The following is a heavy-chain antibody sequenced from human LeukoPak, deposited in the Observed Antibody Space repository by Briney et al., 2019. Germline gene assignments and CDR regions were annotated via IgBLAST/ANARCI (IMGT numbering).Heavy chain of an antibody. CDR2: ISPSGGST. CDR3: ARTSGYTFDY. V-gene: IGHV1-46*01. J-gene: IGHJ4*02. D-gene: IGHD3-22*01. Sequence: ASVKVSCKASGYTFTTYYIHWVRQAPGQGLEWMGIISPSGGSTTYAQKFQDRVTVTRDTSTSTVYMELSSLRSEDTAVYYCARTSGYTFDYWGQGTLVTVSS. CDR1: GYTFTTYY.